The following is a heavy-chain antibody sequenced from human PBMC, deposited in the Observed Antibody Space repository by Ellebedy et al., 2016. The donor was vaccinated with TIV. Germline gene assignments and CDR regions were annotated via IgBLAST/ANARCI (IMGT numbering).Heavy chain of an antibody. Sequence: GGSLRLSXAASGFTFSSYAMHWVRQAPGKGLEWVAVISYDGSNKYYADSVKGRFTISRDNSKNTLYLQMNSLRAEDTAVYYCARDPYYYDSSGYTFDYWGQGTLVTVSS. J-gene: IGHJ4*02. V-gene: IGHV3-30-3*01. CDR1: GFTFSSYA. CDR2: ISYDGSNK. D-gene: IGHD3-22*01. CDR3: ARDPYYYDSSGYTFDY.